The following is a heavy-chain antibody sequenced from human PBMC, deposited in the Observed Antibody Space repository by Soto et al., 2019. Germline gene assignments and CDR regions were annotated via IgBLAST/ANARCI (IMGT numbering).Heavy chain of an antibody. CDR3: ARPHDGCSGGSCYQNWFDP. CDR1: GGSISSSSYY. Sequence: SETLSLTCTVSGGSISSSSYYWGWIRQPPGKGLEWIGSIYYSGSTYYNPSLKSRVTISVDTSKNQFSLKLSSVTAADTAVYYCARPHDGCSGGSCYQNWFDPWGQGTLVTVSS. D-gene: IGHD2-15*01. CDR2: IYYSGST. V-gene: IGHV4-39*01. J-gene: IGHJ5*02.